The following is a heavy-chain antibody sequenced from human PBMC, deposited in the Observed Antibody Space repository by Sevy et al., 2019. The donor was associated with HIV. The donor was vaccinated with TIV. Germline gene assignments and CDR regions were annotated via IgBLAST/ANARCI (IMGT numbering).Heavy chain of an antibody. CDR1: GGSISSGGYY. D-gene: IGHD3-22*01. V-gene: IGHV4-31*03. Sequence: SETLSLTCTVSGGSISSGGYYWSWIRQHPGKGLEWIGYIYYSGSTYYNPSLKSRVTISVDTSKNQFSLKLSSVTAADTAVYYCARVRAEGITMIVPGQNGFDIWGQGTMVTVSS. J-gene: IGHJ3*02. CDR2: IYYSGST. CDR3: ARVRAEGITMIVPGQNGFDI.